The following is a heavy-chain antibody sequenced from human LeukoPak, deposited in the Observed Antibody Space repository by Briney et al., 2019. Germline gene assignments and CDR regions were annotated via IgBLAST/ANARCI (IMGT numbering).Heavy chain of an antibody. CDR2: FGTA. D-gene: IGHD3-22*01. CDR3: ARDQGPYYYDSSGYYDY. J-gene: IGHJ4*02. Sequence: FGTANYAQQFQGRVTITTDKYKSTAYMEESRLRSEDTAVYYCARDQGPYYYDSSGYYDYWGQGTLVTVSS. V-gene: IGHV1-69*05.